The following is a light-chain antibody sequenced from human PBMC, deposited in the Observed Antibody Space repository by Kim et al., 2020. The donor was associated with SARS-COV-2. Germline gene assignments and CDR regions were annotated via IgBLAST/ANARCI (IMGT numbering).Light chain of an antibody. CDR2: TNN. J-gene: IGLJ1*01. CDR1: TSNIGSNA. Sequence: ELTQPPSASGTPEQRVTISCSGSTSNIGSNAVNWYQHLPGTAPKLLMYTNNQRPSGVPDRFSGSKSGTSASLAISGLQSEDEADYYCAAWDDSLNGYVFGSGTKVTVL. V-gene: IGLV1-44*01. CDR3: AAWDDSLNGYV.